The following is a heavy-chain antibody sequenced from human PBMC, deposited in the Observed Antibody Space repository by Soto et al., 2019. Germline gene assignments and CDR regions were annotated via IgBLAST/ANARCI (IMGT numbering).Heavy chain of an antibody. Sequence: SESPSRTCTVASGSISRYYWGWIRQPPGKGLEWIGYIYYSGSTNYNPSLKSRVTISVDTSKNQFSLKLSSVTAADTAVYYCARVTPYSSGWYYFDYWGQGTLVTVS. V-gene: IGHV4-59*01. CDR2: IYYSGST. D-gene: IGHD6-19*01. J-gene: IGHJ4*02. CDR1: SGSISRYY. CDR3: ARVTPYSSGWYYFDY.